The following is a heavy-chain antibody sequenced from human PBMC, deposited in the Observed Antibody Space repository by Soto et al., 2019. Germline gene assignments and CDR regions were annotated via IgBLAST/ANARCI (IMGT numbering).Heavy chain of an antibody. CDR3: TTDTRRISVFGVPWDS. J-gene: IGHJ4*02. CDR1: GFTLSNAW. D-gene: IGHD3-3*01. V-gene: IGHV3-15*01. CDR2: IKSRADGGTP. Sequence: EVHLEESGGGPVEPGGSLRLSCAASGFTLSNAWMNWVRHTPGRGLECVGRIKSRADGGTPDYGAPVKGRFTISRDDSLNTVYLQMNSLTAEDTGVYYCTTDTRRISVFGVPWDSWGQGTLVTVSS.